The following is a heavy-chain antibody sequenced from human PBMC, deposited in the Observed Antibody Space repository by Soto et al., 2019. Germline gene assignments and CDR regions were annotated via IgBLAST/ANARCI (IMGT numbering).Heavy chain of an antibody. CDR1: GFTFNTHW. D-gene: IGHD1-26*01. V-gene: IGHV3-74*01. Sequence: EVQLVESGGGLILPGGSLRLSCAASGFTFNTHWMHWVRQAPGKGLVWVSRINSDGSITDYADSVKGRFSISRDNPRNTLYLQMNSLSPEDTAVYYCTRARTSVGAAAQVDFWGQGTLVTVSS. J-gene: IGHJ4*02. CDR3: TRARTSVGAAAQVDF. CDR2: INSDGSIT.